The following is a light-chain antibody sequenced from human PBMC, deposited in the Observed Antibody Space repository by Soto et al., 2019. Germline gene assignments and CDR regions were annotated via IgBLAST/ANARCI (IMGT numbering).Light chain of an antibody. Sequence: DIQMTQSPSTLSASVGDRVTITCRVSQSISSWLAWYQQKPGKAPKLLIYKASSLESGVPSSFSGSGSGTEFTLTISSLQPDDFATYYCQQYNSYSAFGPGTKVDIK. CDR1: QSISSW. CDR2: KAS. CDR3: QQYNSYSA. J-gene: IGKJ3*01. V-gene: IGKV1-5*03.